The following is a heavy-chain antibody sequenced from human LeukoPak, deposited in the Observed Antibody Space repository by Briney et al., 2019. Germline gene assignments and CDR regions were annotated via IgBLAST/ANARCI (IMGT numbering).Heavy chain of an antibody. J-gene: IGHJ4*02. D-gene: IGHD6-6*01. V-gene: IGHV1-2*02. Sequence: TSVKVSCKASGYTFTGYYMHWVRQAPGQGLEWMGWINPNSGGTNYAQKFQGRVTMTRDTSISTAYKELSRLRSDDTAVYYCARDLRGRSSSSDYWGQGTLVTVSS. CDR2: INPNSGGT. CDR3: ARDLRGRSSSSDY. CDR1: GYTFTGYY.